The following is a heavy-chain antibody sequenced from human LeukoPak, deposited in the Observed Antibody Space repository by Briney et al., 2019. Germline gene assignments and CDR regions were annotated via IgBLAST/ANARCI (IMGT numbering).Heavy chain of an antibody. CDR2: IYYSGST. CDR1: GGSISSYY. Sequence: SETLSLTCTVSGGSISSYYWSWIRQPPGKGLEWIGYIYYSGSTNYNPSLKSRVTISVDTSKNQFSLKLSPVTAADTAVYYCARDCGDYSGYNWFDPWGQGTLVTVSS. D-gene: IGHD4-11*01. J-gene: IGHJ5*02. CDR3: ARDCGDYSGYNWFDP. V-gene: IGHV4-59*01.